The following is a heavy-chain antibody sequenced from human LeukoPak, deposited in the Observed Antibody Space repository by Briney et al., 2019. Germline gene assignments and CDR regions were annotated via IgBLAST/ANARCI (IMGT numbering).Heavy chain of an antibody. J-gene: IGHJ5*02. CDR3: ARRALRHYGGGWFDP. CDR1: GGSFSGYY. CDR2: INHSGST. V-gene: IGHV4-34*01. Sequence: SETLSLTCAVYGGSFSGYYWSWIRQPPGKGLEWIGEINHSGSTNYNPSLKSRVTISVDTSKNQFSLKLSSVTAADTAVYYCARRALRHYGGGWFDPWGQGTLVTVSS. D-gene: IGHD3-16*01.